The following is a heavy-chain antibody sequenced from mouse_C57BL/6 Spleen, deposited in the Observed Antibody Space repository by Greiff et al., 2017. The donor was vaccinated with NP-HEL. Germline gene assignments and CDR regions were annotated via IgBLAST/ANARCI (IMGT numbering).Heavy chain of an antibody. CDR2: IDPSDSYT. CDR1: GYTFTSYW. J-gene: IGHJ4*01. V-gene: IGHV1-50*01. D-gene: IGHD1-1*01. CDR3: ARRTVVPYYAMDY. Sequence: VQLQQPGAELVKPGASVKLSCKASGYTFTSYWMQWVKQRPGQGLEWIGEIDPSDSYTNYNQKFKGKATLTVDTSSSTAYMQLSSLTSEYSAVYYCARRTVVPYYAMDYWGQGTSVTVSS.